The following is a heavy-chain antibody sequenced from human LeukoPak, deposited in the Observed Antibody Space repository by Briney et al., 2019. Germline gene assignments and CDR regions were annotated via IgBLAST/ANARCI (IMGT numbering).Heavy chain of an antibody. CDR3: TREAGYGDFDY. V-gene: IGHV1-46*01. Sequence: GASVTVSCKASGYTFTSYYIHWVRQAPGQGLEWMGISNPSGGSTRYAQRFQGRVTMASDTSTSTVYMELSSLRSEDTAVYYCTREAGYGDFDYWGQGTLVTVSS. CDR2: SNPSGGST. J-gene: IGHJ4*02. CDR1: GYTFTSYY. D-gene: IGHD4-17*01.